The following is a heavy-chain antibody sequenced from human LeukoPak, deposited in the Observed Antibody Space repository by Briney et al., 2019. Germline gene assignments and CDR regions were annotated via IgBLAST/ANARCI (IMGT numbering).Heavy chain of an antibody. CDR1: GFTFSSYA. CDR3: ARDQEDSGSYYDPRFDY. J-gene: IGHJ4*02. D-gene: IGHD1-26*01. Sequence: GGSLRLSCAASGFTFSSYAMSWVRQAPGKGLEWVSAISGSGGSTYYADSVKGRFTISRDNSKNTLYLQMGSLRAEDMAVYYCARDQEDSGSYYDPRFDYWGQGTLVTVSS. V-gene: IGHV3-23*01. CDR2: ISGSGGST.